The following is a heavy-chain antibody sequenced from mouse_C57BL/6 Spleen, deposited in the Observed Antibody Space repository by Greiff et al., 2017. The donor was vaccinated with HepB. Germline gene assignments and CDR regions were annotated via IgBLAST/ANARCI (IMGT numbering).Heavy chain of an antibody. CDR2: IDPSDSYT. V-gene: IGHV1-50*01. D-gene: IGHD1-1*01. Sequence: QVQLQQPGAELVKPGASVKLSCKASGYTFTSYWMQWVKQRPGQGLEWIGEIDPSDSYTNYNQKFKGKATLTVDTSSSTAYMQLSSLTSEDSAVYYCSTVYYCSRYGWYFDVWGTETTVTVSS. CDR1: GYTFTSYW. J-gene: IGHJ1*03. CDR3: STVYYCSRYGWYFDV.